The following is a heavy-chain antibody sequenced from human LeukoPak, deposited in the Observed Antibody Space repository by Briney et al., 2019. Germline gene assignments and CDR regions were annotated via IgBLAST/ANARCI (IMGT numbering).Heavy chain of an antibody. CDR2: IYYSGAT. CDR3: AREIVSSVES. D-gene: IGHD6-6*01. J-gene: IGHJ4*02. CDR1: GDSISNTRYH. Sequence: SETLSLTCTVSGDSISNTRYHWGWIRQPPGKGLEWIGSIYYSGATYYNPSLKSRVTISVDTSRNHFSLKLSSVTAADTAVYHCAREIVSSVESWGQGSQVTVSS. V-gene: IGHV4-39*02.